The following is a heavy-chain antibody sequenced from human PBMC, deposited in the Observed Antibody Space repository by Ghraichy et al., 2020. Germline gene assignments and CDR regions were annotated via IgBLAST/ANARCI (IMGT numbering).Heavy chain of an antibody. V-gene: IGHV3-30*04. CDR1: GFTFSSYA. Sequence: GESLNISCAASGFTFSSYAMHWVRQAPGKGLEWVAVISYDGSNKYYADSVKGRFTISRDNSKNTLYLQMNSLRAEDTAVYYCAGGGSYYDWYFDLWGRGTLVTVSS. CDR3: AGGGSYYDWYFDL. D-gene: IGHD1-26*01. J-gene: IGHJ2*01. CDR2: ISYDGSNK.